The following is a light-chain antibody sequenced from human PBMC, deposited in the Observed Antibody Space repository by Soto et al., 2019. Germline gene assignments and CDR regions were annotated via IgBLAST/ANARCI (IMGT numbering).Light chain of an antibody. J-gene: IGLJ2*01. CDR1: SSNIGAGYD. CDR3: QSYDSSLSGL. CDR2: GNS. V-gene: IGLV1-40*01. Sequence: VLTQPPSVSGAPGQRVTISCTGSSSNIGAGYDVHWYQQLPGTAPKLLIYGNSNRPSGVPDRFSGSKSGTSASLAITGLQAEDEADYYCQSYDSSLSGLFGGGTQLTVL.